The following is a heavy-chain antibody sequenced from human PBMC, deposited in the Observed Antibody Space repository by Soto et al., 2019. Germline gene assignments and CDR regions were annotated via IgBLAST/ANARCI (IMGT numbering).Heavy chain of an antibody. J-gene: IGHJ4*02. CDR3: ARGTLTSYFDY. Sequence: SETLSLTCTVSGGSISSYYWSWIRQPPGKGLEWIGYFYYSGSTNYNPSLRSRVSISVDTSKNQFSLKLSSVTAADTAVYYCARGTLTSYFDYWGQGTLVTVSS. CDR1: GGSISSYY. CDR2: FYYSGST. V-gene: IGHV4-59*01.